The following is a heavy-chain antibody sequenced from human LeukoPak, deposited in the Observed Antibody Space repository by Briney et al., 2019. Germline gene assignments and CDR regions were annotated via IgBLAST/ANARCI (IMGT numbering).Heavy chain of an antibody. CDR2: ICWDGSSH. CDR1: GFSLSGYG. Sequence: GGSLRLSCEASGFSLSGYGMHWVRQAPGKGLEWVAGICWDGSSHDYVDSVRGRFTISRDNSKNTLYLQMNSLRAEDTSVYYFARDERLQIYYYYYMDVWGKGTTVTVSS. J-gene: IGHJ6*03. CDR3: ARDERLQIYYYYYMDV. V-gene: IGHV3-33*01. D-gene: IGHD3-3*01.